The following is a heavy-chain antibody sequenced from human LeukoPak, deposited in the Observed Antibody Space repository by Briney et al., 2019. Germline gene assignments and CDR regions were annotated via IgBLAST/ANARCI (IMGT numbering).Heavy chain of an antibody. CDR1: GYTFTSYG. J-gene: IGHJ4*02. D-gene: IGHD2-15*01. Sequence: ASVKVSCKASGYTFTSYGISWVRQAPGQGLEWMGWISAYNGNTNYAQKLQGRVTMTTDTSTSTAYMELRSLRSDDTAVYYWARDYSCSGGSCYSSFVDYWGQGTLVTVSS. CDR3: ARDYSCSGGSCYSSFVDY. V-gene: IGHV1-18*04. CDR2: ISAYNGNT.